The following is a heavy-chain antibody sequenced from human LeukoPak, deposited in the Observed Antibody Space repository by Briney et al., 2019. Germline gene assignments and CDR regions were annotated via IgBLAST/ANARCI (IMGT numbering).Heavy chain of an antibody. CDR1: GHTFSNND. D-gene: IGHD6-6*01. J-gene: IGHJ4*02. V-gene: IGHV1-8*03. CDR3: VSSGDYVDY. Sequence: ASVKVSCKASGHTFSNNDINWVRQAPGQGLEWMGWMNPTSGNTGYAQSFQDRITIAKNMSINTTYMELRSLASEDTAMYYCVSSGDYVDYWGRGTLVTVSS. CDR2: MNPTSGNT.